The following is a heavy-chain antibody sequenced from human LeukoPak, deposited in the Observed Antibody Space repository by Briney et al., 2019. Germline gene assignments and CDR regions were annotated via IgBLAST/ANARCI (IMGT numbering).Heavy chain of an antibody. Sequence: PGGSLRLSCAASGLSVSSNYMSWVRQAPGKGLEWVSIIYIGGDTYYADSVKGRFTISRDNSKNTLYLQMNSLRVEDTAVYYCARARPWDSSRSYYFGMDVWGHGTTVTVSS. J-gene: IGHJ6*02. D-gene: IGHD3-22*01. CDR2: IYIGGDT. V-gene: IGHV3-53*01. CDR3: ARARPWDSSRSYYFGMDV. CDR1: GLSVSSNY.